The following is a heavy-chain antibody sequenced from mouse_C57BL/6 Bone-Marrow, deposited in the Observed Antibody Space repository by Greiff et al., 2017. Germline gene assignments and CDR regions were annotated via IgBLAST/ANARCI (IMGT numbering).Heavy chain of an antibody. CDR3: ASEERAHYYGSSYEFAY. J-gene: IGHJ3*01. D-gene: IGHD1-1*01. CDR2: IDPSGSYT. CDR1: GYTFTSYW. Sequence: QVQLQQPGAELVMPGASVKLSCKASGYTFTSYWMHWVKQRPGQGLEWIGEIDPSGSYTNYNQKFKGKSTFTVDKSSSTAYMQLSSLTSEDSAVYYCASEERAHYYGSSYEFAYWGQGTLVTVSA. V-gene: IGHV1-69*01.